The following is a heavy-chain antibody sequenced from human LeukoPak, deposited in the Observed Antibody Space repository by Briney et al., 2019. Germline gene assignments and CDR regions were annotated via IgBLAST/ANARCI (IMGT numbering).Heavy chain of an antibody. CDR1: GGTFSSYA. CDR3: ARDGSSGALDY. D-gene: IGHD3-22*01. Sequence: SVKVSCKASGGTFSSYAISGVRPAPGQGLGWMGGIIPIFGTANYAQKFQGRVTITTDESTSTAYMELSSLRSEDTAVYYCARDGSSGALDYWGQGTLVTVSS. V-gene: IGHV1-69*05. J-gene: IGHJ4*02. CDR2: IIPIFGTA.